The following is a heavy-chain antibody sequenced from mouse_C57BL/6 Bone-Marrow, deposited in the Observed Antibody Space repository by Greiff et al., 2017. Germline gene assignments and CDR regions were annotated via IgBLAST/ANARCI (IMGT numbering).Heavy chain of an antibody. J-gene: IGHJ2*01. V-gene: IGHV1-69*01. D-gene: IGHD1-1*01. Sequence: QVQLQQPGAELVMPGASVKLSCKASGYTFTSYWMHWVKQRPGQGLEWIGEIDPSDSYTNYNQKFKGKSTLTVDKSSSTAYMQLSSLTSEDSAVYDYARWGTTVVAYDIDYWGQGTTLTGSS. CDR1: GYTFTSYW. CDR2: IDPSDSYT. CDR3: ARWGTTVVAYDIDY.